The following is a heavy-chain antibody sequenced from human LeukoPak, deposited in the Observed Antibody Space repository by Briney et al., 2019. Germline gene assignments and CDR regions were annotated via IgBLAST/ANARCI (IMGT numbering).Heavy chain of an antibody. CDR3: AREARSSSLDFDY. Sequence: PSETLSLTCTVSGGSISSGGYYWSWIRQHPGKGLEWIGYIYYSGSTYYNPSLKSRVTISVDTSKNQFSLKLSSVTAADTAVYYCAREARSSSLDFDYWGQGTLVTVSS. CDR2: IYYSGST. J-gene: IGHJ4*02. CDR1: GGSISSGGYY. V-gene: IGHV4-31*03. D-gene: IGHD6-6*01.